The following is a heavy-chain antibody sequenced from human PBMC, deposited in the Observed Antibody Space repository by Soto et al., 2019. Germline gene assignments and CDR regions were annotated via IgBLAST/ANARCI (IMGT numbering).Heavy chain of an antibody. J-gene: IGHJ4*02. CDR3: ARISGYYYWYY. Sequence: GASVKVSCKASGYTFTSYAMHWVRQAPGQRLEWVGWINAGNGNTKYSQKFQGRVTITRDTSASTAYMELSSLRSEDTAVYYCARISGYYYWYYWGQGTLVTVSS. D-gene: IGHD3-22*01. CDR1: GYTFTSYA. V-gene: IGHV1-3*01. CDR2: INAGNGNT.